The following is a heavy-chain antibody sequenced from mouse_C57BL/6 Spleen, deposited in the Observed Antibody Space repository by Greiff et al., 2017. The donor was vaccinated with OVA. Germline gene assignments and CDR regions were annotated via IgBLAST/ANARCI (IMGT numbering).Heavy chain of an antibody. V-gene: IGHV14-4*01. CDR1: GFNIKDDY. CDR3: TTPITTVPY. D-gene: IGHD1-1*01. CDR2: IDPETGDT. J-gene: IGHJ3*01. Sequence: VQLQQSGAELVRPGASVKLSCTASGFNIKDDYMHWVKQRPEQGLEWIGWIDPETGDTEYASKFQGKATITADTSSNTAYLQLSSLTSEDTAVYYCTTPITTVPYWGQGTLVTVSA.